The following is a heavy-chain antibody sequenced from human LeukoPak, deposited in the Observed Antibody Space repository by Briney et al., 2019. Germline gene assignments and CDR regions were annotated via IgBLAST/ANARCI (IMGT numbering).Heavy chain of an antibody. D-gene: IGHD5-12*01. J-gene: IGHJ4*02. CDR1: GYTFTSYY. Sequence: ASVKVSCKASGYTFTSYYMHWVRQATGQGLEWMGWMNPNSGNTGYAQKFQGRVTMTRNTSISTAYMELSSLRSEDTAVYYCARASSGYDSGEDYFDYWGQGTLVTVSS. V-gene: IGHV1-8*02. CDR3: ARASSGYDSGEDYFDY. CDR2: MNPNSGNT.